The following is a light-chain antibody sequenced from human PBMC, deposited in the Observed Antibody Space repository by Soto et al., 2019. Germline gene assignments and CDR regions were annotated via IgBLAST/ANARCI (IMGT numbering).Light chain of an antibody. CDR1: QSVSSN. Sequence: IGMTQSPATLSVSPGERATLSCRASQSVSSNLAWYQQKPGQAPRLLIYGASTRATGIPARFSGSGSGTEFTLTISSLQSEDFAVYYCQQYNNWPCTFGHGTKVDIK. J-gene: IGKJ1*01. V-gene: IGKV3-15*01. CDR3: QQYNNWPCT. CDR2: GAS.